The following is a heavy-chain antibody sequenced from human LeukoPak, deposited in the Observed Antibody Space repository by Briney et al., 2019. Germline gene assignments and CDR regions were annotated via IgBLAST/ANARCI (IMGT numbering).Heavy chain of an antibody. CDR3: ASPQNGYSYGYY. D-gene: IGHD5-18*01. CDR1: VGTFSSYA. CDR2: IIPIFGTA. V-gene: IGHV1-69*05. Sequence: SVKVSCKASVGTFSSYAISWVRQAPGQGREWMGRIIPIFGTANYAQKFQGRVTITTDESTSTAYIELSSLRSEDTAVYYCASPQNGYSYGYYWGQGTLVTVSS. J-gene: IGHJ4*02.